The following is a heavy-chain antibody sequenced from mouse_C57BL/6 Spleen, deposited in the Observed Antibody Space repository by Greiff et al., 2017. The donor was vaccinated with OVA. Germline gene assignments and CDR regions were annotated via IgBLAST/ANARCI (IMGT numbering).Heavy chain of an antibody. D-gene: IGHD2-1*01. J-gene: IGHJ2*01. V-gene: IGHV1-15*01. CDR2: IDPETGGT. CDR3: TPYGNTAY. CDR1: GYTFTDYE. Sequence: VQLQQSGAELVRPGASVTLSCKASGYTFTDYEMHWVKQTPVHGLEWIGAIDPETGGTAYNQKFKGKTILTADKSSSTAYMELRSLTSEDSAVYYCTPYGNTAYWGQGTTLTVSS.